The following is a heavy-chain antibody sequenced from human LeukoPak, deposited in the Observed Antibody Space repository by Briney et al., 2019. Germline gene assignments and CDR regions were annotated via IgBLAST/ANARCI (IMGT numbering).Heavy chain of an antibody. CDR2: IYHSGST. CDR3: ARTPYCGGDCYYFDY. CDR1: GYSISSAHF. J-gene: IGHJ4*02. D-gene: IGHD2-21*02. V-gene: IGHV4-38-2*01. Sequence: SETLSLTCSVSGYSISSAHFWGWIRQPPGKGLEWIGSIYHSGSTHYNPSLKSRVTISVDTSKNQFSLKLSSVTAADTAVYYCARTPYCGGDCYYFDYWGQGTLVTVSS.